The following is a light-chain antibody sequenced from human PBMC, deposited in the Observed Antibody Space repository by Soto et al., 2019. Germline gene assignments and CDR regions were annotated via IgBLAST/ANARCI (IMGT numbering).Light chain of an antibody. V-gene: IGLV2-8*01. Sequence: LTQPPSASGSPGQSVTISCTGTSSDVGGYNYVSWYQQHPGKAPKLMIYDVTKRPSGVPDRFSGSKSGNTASLTVSGLLAEDEADYYCSSYAGTHIVFGTGTKVTVL. CDR3: SSYAGTHIV. J-gene: IGLJ1*01. CDR1: SSDVGGYNY. CDR2: DVT.